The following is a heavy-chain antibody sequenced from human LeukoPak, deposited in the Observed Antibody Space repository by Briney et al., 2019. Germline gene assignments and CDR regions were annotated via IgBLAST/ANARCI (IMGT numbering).Heavy chain of an antibody. Sequence: PGGSLRLSCAASGFTFSNSFMNWVRQAPGKRLEWVSYISSSSSTTYYAESVKGRFTISRDNAKNSLYLQMNSLRAEDTAVYYCARDNPSGGYGMDVWGQGTTVTVSS. J-gene: IGHJ6*02. CDR3: ARDNPSGGYGMDV. CDR2: ISSSSSTT. V-gene: IGHV3-48*04. D-gene: IGHD1-26*01. CDR1: GFTFSNSF.